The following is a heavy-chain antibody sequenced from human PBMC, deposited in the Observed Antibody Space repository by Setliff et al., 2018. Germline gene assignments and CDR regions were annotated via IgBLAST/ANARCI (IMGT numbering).Heavy chain of an antibody. Sequence: PSETLSLTCTVSGGSINSGDYFWSWFRQLPGKGLEWIGYIYYTGSTHYNPSLKSLLTMSVDTSKNQFSLNLKSVTAADTAVYFCARDGSYYDRGGNRTWFFDLWGRGTLVTVSS. V-gene: IGHV4-31*01. J-gene: IGHJ2*01. CDR2: IYYTGST. D-gene: IGHD3-22*01. CDR3: ARDGSYYDRGGNRTWFFDL. CDR1: GGSINSGDYF.